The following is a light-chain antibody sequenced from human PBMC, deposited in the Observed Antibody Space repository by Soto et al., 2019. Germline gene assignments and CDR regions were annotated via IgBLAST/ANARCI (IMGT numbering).Light chain of an antibody. J-gene: IGLJ1*01. CDR1: NIGGKS. Sequence: SYELTQPPSVSVAPGQTAKITCGGNNIGGKSLHWYQQKPGQAPVLVVYDHGDRPSGIPERFSGSNSGNTATLTISRVEAGDEADYYRQVWDTTYDHYVFGTGTKVTVL. CDR2: DHG. V-gene: IGLV3-21*02. CDR3: QVWDTTYDHYV.